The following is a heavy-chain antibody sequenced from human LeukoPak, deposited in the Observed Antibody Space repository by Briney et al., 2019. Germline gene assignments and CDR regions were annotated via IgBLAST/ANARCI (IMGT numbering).Heavy chain of an antibody. D-gene: IGHD2-21*02. V-gene: IGHV3-23*01. CDR2: ISGSGGST. Sequence: GGSLRHSCAASGFTFSSYEMNWVRQAPGKGLELVSAISGSGGSTYYADSVKGRFTISRDNSKNTLYLQMNSLRAEDTAVYYCATDQHVVVTAIFDYWGQGTLVTVSS. CDR3: ATDQHVVVTAIFDY. CDR1: GFTFSSYE. J-gene: IGHJ4*02.